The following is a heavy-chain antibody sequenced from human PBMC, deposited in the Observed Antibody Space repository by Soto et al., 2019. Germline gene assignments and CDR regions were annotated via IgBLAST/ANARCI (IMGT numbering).Heavy chain of an antibody. J-gene: IGHJ4*02. V-gene: IGHV3-48*03. CDR1: GFTFSRYE. Sequence: VGSLRLSCAASGFTFSRYEMNWVRQAPGKGLEWISYISTSGSTIYYADSVKGRFTISRDNAKNSLYLQMNSLRAEDTAVYYCARELAAAGSFDYWGQGTLVTVSS. CDR2: ISTSGSTI. D-gene: IGHD6-13*01. CDR3: ARELAAAGSFDY.